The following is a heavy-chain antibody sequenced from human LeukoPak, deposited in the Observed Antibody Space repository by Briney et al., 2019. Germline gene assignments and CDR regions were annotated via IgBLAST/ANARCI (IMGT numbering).Heavy chain of an antibody. J-gene: IGHJ4*02. CDR2: IYSGGST. Sequence: GGSLRLSCAASGFTVSSNYMSWVRQAPGKGLEWVSVIYSGGSTYYADSVKGRFTISRDNSKNTLYLQMNSLRAEDTAMYYCARGHDILTGYLPDYWGQGTLVTVSS. CDR3: ARGHDILTGYLPDY. CDR1: GFTVSSNY. V-gene: IGHV3-53*01. D-gene: IGHD3-9*01.